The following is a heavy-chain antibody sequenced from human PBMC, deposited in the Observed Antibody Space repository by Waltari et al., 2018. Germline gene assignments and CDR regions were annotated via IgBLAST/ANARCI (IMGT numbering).Heavy chain of an antibody. CDR2: ISGAGENS. CDR3: AKDQGYAGKDGDLRH. Sequence: EVQLVESGGGLVQPGGSLKLSCGVSGFRFSNYSMRWVRQAPGKGLEWVSSISGAGENSYYADSVKGRFTISRDNSKNILFLQMNSLRAEDTAVYYCAKDQGYAGKDGDLRHWGQGSLVSVSS. CDR1: GFRFSNYS. J-gene: IGHJ1*01. D-gene: IGHD2-2*01. V-gene: IGHV3-23*04.